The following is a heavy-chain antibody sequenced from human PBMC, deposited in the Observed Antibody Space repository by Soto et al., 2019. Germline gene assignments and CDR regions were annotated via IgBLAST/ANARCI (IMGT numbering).Heavy chain of an antibody. Sequence: LRLSCAASGFTFSGYYISWIRQSPCKVLDLVSYISSSSSYTNYADSVKGRFTISRDNAKNSLYLQMNSLRAEDTAVYYCARRGGGPQVRNGMDVWGQGTTVTVSS. V-gene: IGHV3-11*06. CDR1: GFTFSGYY. CDR2: ISSSSSYT. J-gene: IGHJ6*02. CDR3: ARRGGGPQVRNGMDV. D-gene: IGHD3-10*01.